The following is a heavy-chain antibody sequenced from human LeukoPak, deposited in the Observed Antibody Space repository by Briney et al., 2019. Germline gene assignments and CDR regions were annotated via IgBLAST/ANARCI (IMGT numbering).Heavy chain of an antibody. V-gene: IGHV3-7*04. J-gene: IGHJ6*02. Sequence: GGSLRLSCVGSGFSFSPYWMSWVRQAPGKGLEWLANIEKHGSADYYVDSVKGRFTISREDAKNSFYLQMNSLRAGNTAVYYCARGDCSGGSCSSMDVWGQGTTVTVSS. CDR2: IEKHGSAD. D-gene: IGHD2-15*01. CDR3: ARGDCSGGSCSSMDV. CDR1: GFSFSPYW.